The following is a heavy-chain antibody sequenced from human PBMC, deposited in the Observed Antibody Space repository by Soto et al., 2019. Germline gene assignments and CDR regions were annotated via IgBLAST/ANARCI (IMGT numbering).Heavy chain of an antibody. CDR3: ASSAYHFDY. D-gene: IGHD3-22*01. J-gene: IGHJ4*02. V-gene: IGHV3-48*03. Sequence: PGGSLRLSCAASGFTFSSYEVNWVRQAPGKGLEWVSYISSSGSTIYYADSVKGRFTISRDNAKNSLYLQMNSLRAEDTAVYYCASSAYHFDYWGQGTLVTVSS. CDR1: GFTFSSYE. CDR2: ISSSGSTI.